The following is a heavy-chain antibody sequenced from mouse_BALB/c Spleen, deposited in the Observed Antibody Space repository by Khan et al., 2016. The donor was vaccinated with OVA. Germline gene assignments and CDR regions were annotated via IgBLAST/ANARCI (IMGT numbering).Heavy chain of an antibody. D-gene: IGHD3-3*01. CDR3: ASGDHLYWYFDV. CDR2: INTNTGEP. CDR1: GYTFTNYG. J-gene: IGHJ1*01. V-gene: IGHV9-3*02. Sequence: QIQLVQSGPELKKPGETVKISCKASGYTFTNYGMNWVKQAPGKGLKWMDWINTNTGEPTYAEEFKGRFAFSLETSASTAYLQINNLKNEDTATYCCASGDHLYWYFDVWGAGTTVTVSS.